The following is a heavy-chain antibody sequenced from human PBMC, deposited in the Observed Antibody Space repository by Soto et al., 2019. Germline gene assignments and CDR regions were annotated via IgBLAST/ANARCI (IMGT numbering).Heavy chain of an antibody. CDR3: AREDGGRGGDY. V-gene: IGHV4-30-4*01. CDR1: GGSITSGNYH. CDR2: IYYSGST. Sequence: QVQLQESGPGLVKPSQTLSLTCTVSGGSITSGNYHWSWTRQPPGKGLEWIGYIYYSGSTYYNPSLMSRVVISVDTSNNQFYLKLNSVTAADTAVYYCAREDGGRGGDYWGQGTLVTVSS. D-gene: IGHD4-17*01. J-gene: IGHJ4*02.